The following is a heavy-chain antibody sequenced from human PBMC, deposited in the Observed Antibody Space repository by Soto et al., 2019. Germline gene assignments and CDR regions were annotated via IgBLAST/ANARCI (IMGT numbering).Heavy chain of an antibody. Sequence: SGGSLRLSCAASGFIFSSYDMAWVRQAPGKGLEWVSTVSSSADATQYADSVKVRFTISRDNSKNTLYLEMNNLGDEDTATYYCAKSYFFSWYDSWGQGTLVTVSS. CDR2: VSSSADAT. CDR1: GFIFSSYD. D-gene: IGHD3-10*01. CDR3: AKSYFFSWYDS. V-gene: IGHV3-23*01. J-gene: IGHJ5*01.